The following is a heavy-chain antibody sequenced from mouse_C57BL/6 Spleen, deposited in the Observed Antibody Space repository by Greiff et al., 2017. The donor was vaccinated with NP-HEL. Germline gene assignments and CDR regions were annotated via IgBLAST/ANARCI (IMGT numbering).Heavy chain of an antibody. D-gene: IGHD2-2*01. CDR2: ILPGRGST. Sequence: QVQLQQSGAELMKPGASVKLSCKATGYTFTGYWIEWVKQRPGHGLEWIGEILPGRGSTNYNEKFKGKATFTADTSSNTAYMQLSILTTEDSAIFYCAAVTTNEFDYWGQGTTLTVSS. V-gene: IGHV1-9*01. J-gene: IGHJ2*01. CDR1: GYTFTGYW. CDR3: AAVTTNEFDY.